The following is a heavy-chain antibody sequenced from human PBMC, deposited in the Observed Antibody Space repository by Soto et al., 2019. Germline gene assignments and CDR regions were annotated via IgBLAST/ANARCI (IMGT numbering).Heavy chain of an antibody. D-gene: IGHD3-9*01. J-gene: IGHJ3*02. Sequence: ASVKVSCKASGYTFTSYYMNWVRQAPGQGLEWLGIINPSGGYTTYAQRFLGRVTMTSDTSTSTVHMELGSLTSEDTAVYYCARTRTELRYFDWSPGVAFDIWGQGTMVTVSS. CDR2: INPSGGYT. CDR3: ARTRTELRYFDWSPGVAFDI. V-gene: IGHV1-46*01. CDR1: GYTFTSYY.